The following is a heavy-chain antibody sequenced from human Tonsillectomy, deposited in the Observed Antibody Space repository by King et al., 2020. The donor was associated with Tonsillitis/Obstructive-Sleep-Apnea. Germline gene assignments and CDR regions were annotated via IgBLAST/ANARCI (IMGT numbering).Heavy chain of an antibody. CDR1: GFTFGDYA. V-gene: IGHV3-49*05. J-gene: IGHJ3*02. Sequence: VQLVESGGGLVKPGRSLRLSCTASGFTFGDYAMSWFRQAPGKGLEGVGFIRRKAFGGTAENAASVKGRLTISRDDSKSIAYLQNSSLKTEDTAVYYCTRGDCSSVSCYKEDAFDIWGQGTMVTVSS. D-gene: IGHD2-15*01. CDR3: TRGDCSSVSCYKEDAFDI. CDR2: IRRKAFGGTA.